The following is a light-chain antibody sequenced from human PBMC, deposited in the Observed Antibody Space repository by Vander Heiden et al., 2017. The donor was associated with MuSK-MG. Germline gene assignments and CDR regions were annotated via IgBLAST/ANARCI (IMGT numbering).Light chain of an antibody. J-gene: IGKJ1*01. V-gene: IGKV1-6*01. CDR3: LQDYDYPRT. CDR1: QDIRND. Sequence: ASQLTQSPSSLSASVGDRVTITCRASQDIRNDLGWYQQKPGRAPKLLIYAASSLQSGVPSRFSGGGSGTDFTLTIYSLQPEDFATYYCLQDYDYPRTFGQGTKVEIK. CDR2: AAS.